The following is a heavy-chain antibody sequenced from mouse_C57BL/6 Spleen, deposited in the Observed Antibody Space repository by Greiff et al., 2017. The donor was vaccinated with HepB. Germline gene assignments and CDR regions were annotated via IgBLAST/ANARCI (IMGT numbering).Heavy chain of an antibody. D-gene: IGHD2-4*01. J-gene: IGHJ3*01. CDR3: ASVDYDGEFAY. Sequence: VQLVESGPELVKPGASVKISCKASGYAFSSSWMNWVKQRPGKGLEWIGRIYPGDGDTNYNGKFKGKATLTADKSSSTAYMQLSSLTSEDSAVYFCASVDYDGEFAYWGQGTLVTVSA. CDR2: IYPGDGDT. V-gene: IGHV1-82*01. CDR1: GYAFSSSW.